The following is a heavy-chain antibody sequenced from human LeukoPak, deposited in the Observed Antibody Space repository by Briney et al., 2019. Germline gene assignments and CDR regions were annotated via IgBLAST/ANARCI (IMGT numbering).Heavy chain of an antibody. D-gene: IGHD5-12*01. CDR1: GFTFSSYE. CDR3: AKDVKFSWPFYFDY. Sequence: GGSLRLSCAASGFTFSSYEMNWVRQAPGKGLEWVSYISSSGNSIYYADSVKGRFTISRDNAKNSLYLQMNSLRAEDTAVYSCAKDVKFSWPFYFDYWGQGILVTVSS. V-gene: IGHV3-48*03. CDR2: ISSSGNSI. J-gene: IGHJ4*02.